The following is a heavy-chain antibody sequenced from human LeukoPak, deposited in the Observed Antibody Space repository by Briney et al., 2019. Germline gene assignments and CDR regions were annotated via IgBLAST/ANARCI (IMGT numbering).Heavy chain of an antibody. Sequence: GGSLRLSCAASGFTFSNYWMSWVRQAPGKGLEWVAIIKQDGGEKNCVDSVKGRFTISRDNAKNSLYLQMNSLRAEDTAVYYCARVVPRGDSSGYNYFDYWGQGTLVTVSS. CDR3: ARVVPRGDSSGYNYFDY. V-gene: IGHV3-7*03. J-gene: IGHJ4*02. D-gene: IGHD3-22*01. CDR1: GFTFSNYW. CDR2: IKQDGGEK.